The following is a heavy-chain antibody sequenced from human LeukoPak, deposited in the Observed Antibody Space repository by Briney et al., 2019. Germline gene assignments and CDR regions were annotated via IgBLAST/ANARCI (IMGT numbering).Heavy chain of an antibody. CDR2: ISGSGTI. J-gene: IGHJ5*02. Sequence: SETLSLTCTVSGGSINSCWSWIRQPAGKGLEWIGRISGSGTITYNPALQSRLSISIDTSKNQFSLKLTSVTAADTAVYYCARDSGTTGEVKFDPWGQGTLVTVSS. D-gene: IGHD3-10*01. CDR1: GGSINSC. CDR3: ARDSGTTGEVKFDP. V-gene: IGHV4-4*07.